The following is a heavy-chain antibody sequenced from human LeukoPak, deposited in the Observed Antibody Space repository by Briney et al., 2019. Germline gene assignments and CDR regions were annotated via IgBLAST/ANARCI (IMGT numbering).Heavy chain of an antibody. CDR3: ARVGANYDILTGYYLRYYYYMDV. V-gene: IGHV4-59*01. CDR1: GGSISSYY. D-gene: IGHD3-9*01. J-gene: IGHJ6*03. CDR2: IYYSWRT. Sequence: SETLSLTCTVSGGSISSYYWSWIRHPPGKGLEWIGYIYYSWRTNYNPSLKSRVTISVDTSKNQFSLKLSSVTAADTAVYYCARVGANYDILTGYYLRYYYYMDVWGKGTTVTVSS.